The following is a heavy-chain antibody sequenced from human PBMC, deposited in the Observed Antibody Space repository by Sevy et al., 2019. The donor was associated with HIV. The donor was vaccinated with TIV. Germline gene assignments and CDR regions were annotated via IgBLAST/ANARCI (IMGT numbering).Heavy chain of an antibody. V-gene: IGHV3-49*04. J-gene: IGHJ4*02. CDR3: TRWSGSQSIFDY. CDR1: GFIFGDYG. Sequence: GGSLRLSCTASGFIFGDYGMSWVCQAPGKGLEWIAFFKSKIHGGTTENAASVKGRFTISRDDSKNIVYLQMSNLKTEDTAVYYCTRWSGSQSIFDYWGQGTLVTVSS. D-gene: IGHD1-26*01. CDR2: FKSKIHGGTT.